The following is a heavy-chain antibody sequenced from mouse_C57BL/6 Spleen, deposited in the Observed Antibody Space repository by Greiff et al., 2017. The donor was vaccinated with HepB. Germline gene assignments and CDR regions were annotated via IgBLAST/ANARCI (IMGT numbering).Heavy chain of an antibody. CDR1: GYAFSSSW. Sequence: VQRVESGPELVKPGASVKISCKASGYAFSSSWMNWVKQRPGKGLEWIGRIYPGDGDTNYNGKFKGKATLTADKSSSTAYMQLSSLTSEDSAVYFCARTLEYRGAMDYWGQGTSVTVSS. D-gene: IGHD5-1*01. CDR2: IYPGDGDT. J-gene: IGHJ4*01. V-gene: IGHV1-82*01. CDR3: ARTLEYRGAMDY.